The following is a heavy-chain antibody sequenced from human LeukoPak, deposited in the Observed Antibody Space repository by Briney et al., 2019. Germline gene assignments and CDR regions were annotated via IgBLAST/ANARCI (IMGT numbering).Heavy chain of an antibody. CDR3: ARHTYYYDTSGWGFFDF. J-gene: IGHJ4*02. D-gene: IGHD3-22*01. CDR2: INWNGRTT. V-gene: IGHV3-20*04. CDR1: GFPFDDYA. Sequence: GRSVTLFCAPSGFPFDDYAMSWVRQTPAKGLEWVSGINWNGRTTGHADSVKGRFTISRANNSLYLQMNSLSAEDTALYYCARHTYYYDTSGWGFFDFWGRGTLVTVSS.